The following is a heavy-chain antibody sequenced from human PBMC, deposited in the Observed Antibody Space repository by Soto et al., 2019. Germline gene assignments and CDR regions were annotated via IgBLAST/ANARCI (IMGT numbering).Heavy chain of an antibody. CDR1: GGSFSGYY. CDR2: INHSGST. CDR3: ARGQSSGSGSYNWFDP. V-gene: IGHV4-34*01. Sequence: SETLSLTCAVYGGSFSGYYWSWIRQPPGKGLEWIGEINHSGSTNYNPSLKSRVTISVDTSKNQFSLKLSSVTAADTAVYYCARGQSSGSGSYNWFDPWGQGTLVTVSS. J-gene: IGHJ5*02. D-gene: IGHD3-10*01.